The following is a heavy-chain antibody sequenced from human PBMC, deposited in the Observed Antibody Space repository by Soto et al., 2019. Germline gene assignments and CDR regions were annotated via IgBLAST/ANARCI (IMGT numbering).Heavy chain of an antibody. CDR3: APRLAATVVTPRLLY. V-gene: IGHV3-23*01. Sequence: HPGGSLRLSCAASGFTVGSYAMTWVRQAPGKGLEWVSGSSGSGDETYYADSVKGRFTVSRDNSKNTLYLQMNSLRAEDTALYYCAPRLAATVVTPRLLYWGHETLVTVPS. CDR1: GFTVGSYA. CDR2: SSGSGDET. D-gene: IGHD6-25*01. J-gene: IGHJ4*01.